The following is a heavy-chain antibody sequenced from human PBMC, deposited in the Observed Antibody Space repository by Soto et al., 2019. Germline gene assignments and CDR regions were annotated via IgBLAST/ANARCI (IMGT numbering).Heavy chain of an antibody. CDR3: ARDRGGCGYIFKYYYGMDV. V-gene: IGHV1-18*01. CDR1: GYTFTSYG. CDR2: ISAYNGNT. J-gene: IGHJ6*02. D-gene: IGHD5-12*01. Sequence: GASVKVSCKASGYTFTSYGISWVRQAPGQGLEWMGWISAYNGNTNYAQKLQGRVTMTTDTSTSTAYMELRSLRSDDTAVYYCARDRGGCGYIFKYYYGMDVWGQGTTVTVSS.